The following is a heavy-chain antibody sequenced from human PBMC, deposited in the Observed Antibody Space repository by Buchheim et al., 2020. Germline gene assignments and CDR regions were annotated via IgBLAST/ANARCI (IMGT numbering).Heavy chain of an antibody. D-gene: IGHD3-3*01. J-gene: IGHJ6*02. V-gene: IGHV1-2*04. CDR1: GYTFTGYY. CDR2: INPNSGGT. Sequence: QVQLVQSGAEVKKPGASVKVSCKASGYTFTGYYMHWVRQAPGQGLEWMGWINPNSGGTNYAQKFQGWVTMTRDTSISTAYMELSRLRSDDTAVYYCARAKEYYDFWSGYSPYYYYGMDVWGQGTT. CDR3: ARAKEYYDFWSGYSPYYYYGMDV.